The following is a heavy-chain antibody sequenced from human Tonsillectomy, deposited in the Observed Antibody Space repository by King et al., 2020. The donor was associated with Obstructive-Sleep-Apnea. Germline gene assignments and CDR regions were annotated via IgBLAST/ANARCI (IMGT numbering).Heavy chain of an antibody. Sequence: VQLVESGGGLVKPGGSLRLSCAASGFTFSNAGMSWVRQAPGKGLEWVGRIKSKTDGGTTEYAAPVKGRFTIARDDSKNTVLLQMNSLKTEDTAVFYVTTDRSIWAQGTLVTVSS. CDR1: GFTFSNAG. CDR3: TTDRSI. D-gene: IGHD3-9*01. J-gene: IGHJ4*02. CDR2: IKSKTDGGTT. V-gene: IGHV3-15*01.